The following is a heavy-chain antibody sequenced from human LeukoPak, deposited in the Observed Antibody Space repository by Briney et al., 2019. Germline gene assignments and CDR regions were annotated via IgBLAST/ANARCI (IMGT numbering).Heavy chain of an antibody. CDR2: MSYSGGT. CDR1: GGSISSYY. Sequence: SETLSLTCTVSGGSISSYYWNWIRQPPGKGLEWIGYMSYSGGTNYNPSLKSRVTISVDTSKNQLSLKLSSVTAADTAVYYCARDRGSYYDYWGQGTLVTVSS. J-gene: IGHJ4*02. D-gene: IGHD1-26*01. V-gene: IGHV4-59*01. CDR3: ARDRGSYYDY.